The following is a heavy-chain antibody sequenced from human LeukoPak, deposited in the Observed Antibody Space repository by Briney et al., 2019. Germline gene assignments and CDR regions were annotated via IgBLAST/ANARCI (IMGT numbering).Heavy chain of an antibody. CDR2: ISPYNENT. CDR1: GYTFSGFG. CDR3: ARSSEWGLLVVGTFYFDS. D-gene: IGHD2-21*02. J-gene: IGHJ4*02. V-gene: IGHV1-18*01. Sequence: ASVKVSCKASGYTFSGFGINWVRQAPGQGLEWMGWISPYNENTNYAQKFHDRVTMTTDTSTSTTSMELTSLTSDDSAIYYCARSSEWGLLVVGTFYFDSWGQGTLVTVSS.